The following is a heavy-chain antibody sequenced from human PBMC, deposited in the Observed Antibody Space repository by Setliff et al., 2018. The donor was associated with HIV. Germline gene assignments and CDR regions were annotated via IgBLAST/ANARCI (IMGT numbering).Heavy chain of an antibody. CDR3: ARDKFGSGSSPRVLQH. CDR2: ISYDGTSK. J-gene: IGHJ1*01. V-gene: IGHV3-30*03. CDR1: GFTFSTHG. Sequence: LRLSCAASGFTFSTHGMHWVRQAPGKGLEWVAIISYDGTSKHYADSVKGRFTISRDNSKDTLDLQMNSLRPEDTAVYFCARDKFGSGSSPRVLQHWGQGTLVTVSS. D-gene: IGHD3-10*01.